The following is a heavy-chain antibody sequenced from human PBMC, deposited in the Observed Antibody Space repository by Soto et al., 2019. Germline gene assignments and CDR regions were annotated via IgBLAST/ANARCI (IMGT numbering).Heavy chain of an antibody. J-gene: IGHJ5*02. CDR2: IYHSGTT. CDR3: ARGNGGYLPDWLDP. CDR1: GGSISSDTFS. Sequence: SETLSLTCAVSGGSISSDTFSWNWIRQPPGKGLEWIGYIYHSGTTYYNPSLKSRVSISVDRSKSQFSLKLTSVTAADTAVYYCARGNGGYLPDWLDPWGQGTQVTVSS. D-gene: IGHD1-26*01. V-gene: IGHV4-30-2*01.